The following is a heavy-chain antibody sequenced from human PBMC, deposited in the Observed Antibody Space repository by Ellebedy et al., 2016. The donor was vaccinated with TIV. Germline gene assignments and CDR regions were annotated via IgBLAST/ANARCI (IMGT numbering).Heavy chain of an antibody. J-gene: IGHJ6*02. V-gene: IGHV6-1*01. CDR2: IYYRSKWYV. CDR3: ARPGEYTSSSGMDV. D-gene: IGHD6-6*01. CDR1: GDSVSSNSAA. Sequence: SQTLSLTCAISGDSVSSNSAAWNWIRQSPSRCLEWLGRIYYRSKWYVHYAVSVKSRITINPDTSKNQFSLQLNYVTPEDTAVYYCARPGEYTSSSGMDVWGQGTTVTVSS.